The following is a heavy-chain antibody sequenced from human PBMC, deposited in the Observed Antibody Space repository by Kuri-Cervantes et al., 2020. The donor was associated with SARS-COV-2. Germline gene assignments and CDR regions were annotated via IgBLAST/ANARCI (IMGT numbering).Heavy chain of an antibody. J-gene: IGHJ4*02. D-gene: IGHD3-3*01. CDR1: GGSISSYY. V-gene: IGHV4-4*07. CDR3: ARELTYYDFWSGYSPAYYFDY. Sequence: SETLSLTCTVSGGSISSYYWSWIRQPAGKGLEWTGRIYTSGSTNYNPSLKSRVTMSVDTPKNQFSLKLSSVTAADTAVYYCARELTYYDFWSGYSPAYYFDYWGQGTLVTVSS. CDR2: IYTSGST.